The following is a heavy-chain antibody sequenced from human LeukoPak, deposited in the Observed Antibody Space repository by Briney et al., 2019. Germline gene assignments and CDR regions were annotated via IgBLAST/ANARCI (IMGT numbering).Heavy chain of an antibody. CDR2: IYYSGTT. V-gene: IGHV4-61*05. Sequence: SETLSLTCTVSGGSISSSSYYWGWIRQPPGKGPEWIGYIYYSGTTNYNPSLKSRVTISVDTSKNHFSLRLTSVTAADTAVYYCARDSGYDHPMDYYYYGMDVWGQGTTVTVSS. D-gene: IGHD5-12*01. CDR3: ARDSGYDHPMDYYYYGMDV. J-gene: IGHJ6*02. CDR1: GGSISSSSYY.